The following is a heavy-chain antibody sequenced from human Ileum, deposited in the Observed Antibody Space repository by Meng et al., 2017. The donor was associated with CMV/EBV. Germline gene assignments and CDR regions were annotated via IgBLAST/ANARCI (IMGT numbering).Heavy chain of an antibody. V-gene: IGHV3-30*02. D-gene: IGHD6-19*01. Sequence: LELGESGGGVGQPGGSLRLSCAAAGFTFRGYGMHWVRQAPGKGLEWVAFVRYDGINKYYADSLKGRFVISRDDSKNTVYLQLNNLRAEDTAVYYCAKDVAVAGHFDYWGQGTLVTVSS. CDR1: GFTFRGYG. J-gene: IGHJ4*02. CDR3: AKDVAVAGHFDY. CDR2: VRYDGINK.